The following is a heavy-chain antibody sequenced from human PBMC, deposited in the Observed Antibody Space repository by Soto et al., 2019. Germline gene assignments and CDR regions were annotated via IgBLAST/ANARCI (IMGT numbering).Heavy chain of an antibody. J-gene: IGHJ4*02. CDR1: GGSISTYY. D-gene: IGHD4-17*01. CDR2: IYYSGSA. Sequence: QVQLQESGPGLVKPSETLSLTCTVSGGSISTYYWSWIRQPPGKGLEWIGWIYYSGSASSNPFLKSRVTMSVDTSKNQFSLKLSSVTATDTAMYFCARHLYGDHDYFDSWGQGTLVTVSS. V-gene: IGHV4-59*08. CDR3: ARHLYGDHDYFDS.